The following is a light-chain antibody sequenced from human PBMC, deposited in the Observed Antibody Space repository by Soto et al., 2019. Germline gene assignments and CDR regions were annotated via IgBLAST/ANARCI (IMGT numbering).Light chain of an antibody. V-gene: IGLV1-40*01. J-gene: IGLJ3*02. Sequence: QSVLTQPPSVSGAPGQRVTISCPGSSSNIGAGYDVHWYQQLPGTAPKLLIYGNSNRPSGVPDRFSGSKSGTSASLAITGLQAEDEADYYCQSYDSSWVFGGGTKLTVL. CDR2: GNS. CDR1: SSNIGAGYD. CDR3: QSYDSSWV.